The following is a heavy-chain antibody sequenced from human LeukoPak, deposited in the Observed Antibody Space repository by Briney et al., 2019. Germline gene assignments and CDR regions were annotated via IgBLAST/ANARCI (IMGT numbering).Heavy chain of an antibody. J-gene: IGHJ6*02. D-gene: IGHD5-24*01. CDR1: GGSISSGGYY. Sequence: SETLSLTCTVSGGSISSGGYYWSWIRQHPGKGLEWIGHIYYSGSTYYNPSLKSRVTISVDTSKNQFSLKLSSVTAADTAVYYCARGQLKTAKQKSYYYYGMDVWGQGTTVTVSS. V-gene: IGHV4-31*03. CDR3: ARGQLKTAKQKSYYYYGMDV. CDR2: IYYSGST.